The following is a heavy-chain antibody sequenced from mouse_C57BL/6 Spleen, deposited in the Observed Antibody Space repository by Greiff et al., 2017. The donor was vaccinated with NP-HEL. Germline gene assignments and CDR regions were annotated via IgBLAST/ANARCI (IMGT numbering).Heavy chain of an antibody. V-gene: IGHV1-82*01. CDR1: GYAFSSSW. CDR2: IYPGDGDT. J-gene: IGHJ4*01. CDR3: ALTVGGDFYAMDY. D-gene: IGHD1-1*01. Sequence: QVQLQQSGPELVKPGASVKISCEASGYAFSSSWMNWVKQRPGKGLEWIGRIYPGDGDTNYNGKFKGKATLTADKSSSTAYMQLSSLTSEDSAVYFCALTVGGDFYAMDYWGQGTSVTVSS.